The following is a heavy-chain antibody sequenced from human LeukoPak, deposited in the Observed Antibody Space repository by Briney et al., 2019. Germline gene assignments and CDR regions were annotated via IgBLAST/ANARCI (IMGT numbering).Heavy chain of an antibody. D-gene: IGHD5-18*01. J-gene: IGHJ4*02. CDR3: AKERTAMATYYFDY. Sequence: GGSLRLSCAASGFTFSSYGMHWVRQAPGKGLERVAVISYDGSNKYYADSVKGRFTISRDNSKNTLYLQMNSLRAEDTAVYYCAKERTAMATYYFDYWGQGTLVTVSS. CDR2: ISYDGSNK. CDR1: GFTFSSYG. V-gene: IGHV3-30*18.